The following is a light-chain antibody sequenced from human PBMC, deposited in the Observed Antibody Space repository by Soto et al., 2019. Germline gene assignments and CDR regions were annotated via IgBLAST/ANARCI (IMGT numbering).Light chain of an antibody. CDR2: GAS. V-gene: IGKV3-15*01. J-gene: IGKJ1*01. Sequence: EIVLTQSPATLSLSPGERATLSCRASQSLNIYLAWYQQKPGQAPRLLIYGASTRATGIPARFSGSGSGTEFTLTISSLQSEDFAVYYCQQYNNWPPWTFGQGTKVEIK. CDR1: QSLNIY. CDR3: QQYNNWPPWT.